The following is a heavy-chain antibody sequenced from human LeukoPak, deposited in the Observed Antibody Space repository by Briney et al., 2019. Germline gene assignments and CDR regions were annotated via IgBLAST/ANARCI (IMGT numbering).Heavy chain of an antibody. V-gene: IGHV3-48*03. D-gene: IGHD6-13*01. Sequence: GGSLRLSCAASGFTFSSYEMNWVRQAPGKGLEWVSYISSSGSTIYYADSVKGRFTISRDNAKNSLYLQMNSLRAEDTAVYYCARVTSSSYDYWGQGTLVTVSS. CDR3: ARVTSSSYDY. J-gene: IGHJ4*02. CDR1: GFTFSSYE. CDR2: ISSSGSTI.